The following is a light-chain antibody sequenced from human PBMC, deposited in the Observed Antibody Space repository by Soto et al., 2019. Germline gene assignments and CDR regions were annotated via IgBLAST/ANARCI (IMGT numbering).Light chain of an antibody. CDR2: DAS. CDR1: QSVSSH. J-gene: IGKJ1*01. CDR3: QQRADWWT. V-gene: IGKV3-11*01. Sequence: IVLTQSPGTLSLPPGERATLSCRASQSVSSHLAWYQQKPGQAPRLLIDDASNRATGIPARFSGSGSGTDFTLTISSLEPEDSAVYYCQQRADWWTFGQGTKVDIK.